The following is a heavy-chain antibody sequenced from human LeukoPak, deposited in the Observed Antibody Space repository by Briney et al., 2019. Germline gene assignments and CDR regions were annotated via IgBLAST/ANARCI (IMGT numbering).Heavy chain of an antibody. CDR3: AKDPGYSGYNYYYFDY. V-gene: IGHV3-23*01. Sequence: GGSLRLSCAASGFTFSSYAMSWVRQAPGKGLEWVSAISGSGDSTYYGDSVKGRFTISRDNSRNTLYLQMNSLRAEDTALYYCAKDPGYSGYNYYYFDYWGQGTLVTVSS. J-gene: IGHJ4*02. CDR2: ISGSGDST. CDR1: GFTFSSYA. D-gene: IGHD5-12*01.